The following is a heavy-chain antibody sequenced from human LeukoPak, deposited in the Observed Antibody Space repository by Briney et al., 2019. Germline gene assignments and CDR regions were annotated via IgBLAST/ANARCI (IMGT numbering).Heavy chain of an antibody. CDR1: GGSFSSSSYS. CDR2: IYYSGNT. J-gene: IGHJ3*02. D-gene: IGHD2-2*01. CDR3: ARSDCSSTSCYAFDI. Sequence: SETLSLTCTVSGGSFSSSSYSWGWIRQPPGKGLEWIGSIYYSGNTYYNPSLRSRVTISVDTSKNQFSLKLSSVAAADTAVYYCARSDCSSTSCYAFDIWGQGTMVTVSS. V-gene: IGHV4-39*01.